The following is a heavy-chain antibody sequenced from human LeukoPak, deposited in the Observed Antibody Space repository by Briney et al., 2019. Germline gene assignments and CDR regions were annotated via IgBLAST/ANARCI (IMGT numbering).Heavy chain of an antibody. V-gene: IGHV1-3*01. CDR2: INSGKGNT. Sequence: ASVKVSCKASGYTFSNYALHWVRQAPGQRLEWMGWINSGKGNTKYLQELQDRVAITTDTSASTVYVELSSLRSDDTAVYYCAREWLSSGDSHYSHWGQGTLVTVSS. J-gene: IGHJ4*02. CDR3: AREWLSSGDSHYSH. CDR1: GYTFSNYA. D-gene: IGHD2-15*01.